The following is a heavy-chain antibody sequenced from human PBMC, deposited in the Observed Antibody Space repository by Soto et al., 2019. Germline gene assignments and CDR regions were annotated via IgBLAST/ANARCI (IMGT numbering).Heavy chain of an antibody. CDR1: GFTFSSYG. Sequence: VQLLESGGGLVQPGGSLRLSCAASGFTFSSYGMHWVRQAPGKGLEWVAVISYDGSNKYYADSVKGRFTISRDNSKNTLYLQMNSLRAEDTAVYYCAKEIFTSGLTYYYYYGMDVWGQGTTVTVSS. CDR3: AKEIFTSGLTYYYYYGMDV. CDR2: ISYDGSNK. D-gene: IGHD6-19*01. V-gene: IGHV3-30*18. J-gene: IGHJ6*02.